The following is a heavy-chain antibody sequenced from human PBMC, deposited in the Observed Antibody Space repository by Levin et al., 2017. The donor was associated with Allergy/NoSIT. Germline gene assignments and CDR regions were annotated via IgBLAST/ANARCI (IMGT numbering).Heavy chain of an antibody. CDR3: ARDGAAHTYYYYYYMDV. V-gene: IGHV1-69*04. J-gene: IGHJ6*03. CDR2: IIPILGIA. D-gene: IGHD2-15*01. CDR1: GGTFSSYT. Sequence: SVKVSCKASGGTFSSYTISWVRQAPGQGLEWMGRIIPILGIANYAQKFQGRVTITADKSTSTAYMELSSLRSEDTAVYYCARDGAAHTYYYYYYMDVWGRGTTVTVSS.